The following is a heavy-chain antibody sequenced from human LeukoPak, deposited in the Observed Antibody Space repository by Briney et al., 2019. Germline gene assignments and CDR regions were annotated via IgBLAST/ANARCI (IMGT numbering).Heavy chain of an antibody. Sequence: SETLSRTCTVSGGSISSGSYYWSWIRQPAGKGLEWVGRIYTSGTTNYNPSLKSRVTISVDTSKNQFSLKLNSVTAADTAVYYCAREFQYWGQGTLVTVSS. CDR3: AREFQY. V-gene: IGHV4-61*02. J-gene: IGHJ4*02. CDR1: GGSISSGSYY. CDR2: IYTSGTT.